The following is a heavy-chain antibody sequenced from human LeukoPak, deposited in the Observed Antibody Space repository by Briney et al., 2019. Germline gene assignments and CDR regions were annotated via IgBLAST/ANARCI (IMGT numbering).Heavy chain of an antibody. D-gene: IGHD6-13*01. J-gene: IGHJ4*02. CDR3: ARGGIAAAASRLDY. CDR2: VYQSGTT. CDR1: GGSISSGGYS. Sequence: NASETLSLTCAVSGGSISSGGYSWSWIRQPPGKGLEWTGYVYQSGTTNYNPSLNSRVTISVDRSKNQFSLKLSSVTAADTAVYYCARGGIAAAASRLDYWGQGTLVTVSS. V-gene: IGHV4-30-2*01.